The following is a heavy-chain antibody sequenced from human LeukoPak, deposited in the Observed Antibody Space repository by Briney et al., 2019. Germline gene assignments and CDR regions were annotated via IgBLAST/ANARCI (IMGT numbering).Heavy chain of an antibody. V-gene: IGHV1-2*06. CDR1: GYTFTGYY. D-gene: IGHD6-6*01. CDR2: INPNSGGT. Sequence: ASVKVSCKASGYTFTGYYMHWVRQAPRQGLEWMGRINPNSGGTNYAQKFQGRVTMTRDTSISTAYMELSRLRSDDTAVYYCARFPIAARPDDWFDPWGQGTLVTVSS. CDR3: ARFPIAARPDDWFDP. J-gene: IGHJ5*02.